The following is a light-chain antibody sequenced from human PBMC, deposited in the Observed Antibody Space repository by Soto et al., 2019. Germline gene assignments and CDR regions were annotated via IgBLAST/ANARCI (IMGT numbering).Light chain of an antibody. CDR3: QSYDRSLGGYV. J-gene: IGLJ1*01. V-gene: IGLV1-40*01. CDR1: SSNIGAGYD. Sequence: QSVLTQPPSVSGAPGQRVTISCTGSSSNIGAGYDVHWYQQLPGTAPKLLIYGNSNRPSGVPDRFSGSKSGTSASLAITGLQAEDEADYYCQSYDRSLGGYVFGTGTKLTGL. CDR2: GNS.